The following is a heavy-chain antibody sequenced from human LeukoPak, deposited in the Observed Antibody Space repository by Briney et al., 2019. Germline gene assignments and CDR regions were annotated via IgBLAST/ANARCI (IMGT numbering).Heavy chain of an antibody. CDR2: ISSSSTYI. D-gene: IGHD2-2*01. J-gene: IGHJ6*02. V-gene: IGHV3-21*01. CDR3: VRGSTSSSYQYGMDV. Sequence: GGSLRLSCAASGFTFSHYSMNWVRQAPGKGLESVSSISSSSTYIYYADSVKGRFTISRDNAKNSLYLHMNSLRAEDTAVYYCVRGSTSSSYQYGMDVWGQGTTVTVSS. CDR1: GFTFSHYS.